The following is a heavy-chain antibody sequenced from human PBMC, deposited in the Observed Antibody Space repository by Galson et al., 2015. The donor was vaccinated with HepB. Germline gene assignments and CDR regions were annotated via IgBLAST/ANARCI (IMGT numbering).Heavy chain of an antibody. V-gene: IGHV5-51*01. CDR1: GYSFTSYW. CDR2: IYPGDSDT. CDR3: ARRGLVDTAMDAFDY. Sequence: QSGAEVKKPGESLKISCKGSGYSFTSYWIGWVRQMPGKGLEWMGIIYPGDSDTRYSPSFQGQVTISADKSISTAYLQWSSLKASDTAMYYRARRGLVDTAMDAFDYWGQGTLVTVSS. J-gene: IGHJ4*02. D-gene: IGHD5-18*01.